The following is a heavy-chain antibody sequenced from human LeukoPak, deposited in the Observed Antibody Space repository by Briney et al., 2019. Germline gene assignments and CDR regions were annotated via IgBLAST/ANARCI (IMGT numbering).Heavy chain of an antibody. D-gene: IGHD3-3*01. J-gene: IGHJ4*02. Sequence: GSLRLSCAASGFTFSSYAMSWVRQPPGKGLEWIGSIYYSGSTYYNPSLKSRVTISVDTSKNQFSLKLSSVTAADTAVYYCARHKNPYDFWSGPYYFDYWGQGTLVTVSS. CDR3: ARHKNPYDFWSGPYYFDY. CDR2: IYYSGST. CDR1: GFTFSSYA. V-gene: IGHV4-39*01.